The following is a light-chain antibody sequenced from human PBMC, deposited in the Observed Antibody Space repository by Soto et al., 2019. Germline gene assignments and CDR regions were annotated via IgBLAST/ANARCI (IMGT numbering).Light chain of an antibody. J-gene: IGLJ1*01. CDR3: QSYDSSLGGNYV. CDR1: SSNIGAGYD. V-gene: IGLV1-40*01. Sequence: QSVLSQGPSVSGAPGQRVTISCTGSSSNIGAGYDAHWFQQVPGASPKLLIYGSTNRPSGVPDRFSGSKSGTSASLAITGLQAEDEADYYCQSYDSSLGGNYVFGTGTKVTVL. CDR2: GST.